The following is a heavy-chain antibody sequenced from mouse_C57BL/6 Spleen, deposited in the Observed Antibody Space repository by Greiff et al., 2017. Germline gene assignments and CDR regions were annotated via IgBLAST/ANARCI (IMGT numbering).Heavy chain of an antibody. V-gene: IGHV1-80*01. Sequence: QVQLQQSGAELVKPGASVKISCKASGYAFSSYWMNWVKQRPGKGLEWIGQIYPGDGDTNYNGKFKGKATLTADKSSSTAYMQLSSLTSEDSAVYFCARITTVVATNYLDYWGQGTTLTVSS. CDR3: ARITTVVATNYLDY. J-gene: IGHJ2*01. CDR1: GYAFSSYW. D-gene: IGHD1-1*01. CDR2: IYPGDGDT.